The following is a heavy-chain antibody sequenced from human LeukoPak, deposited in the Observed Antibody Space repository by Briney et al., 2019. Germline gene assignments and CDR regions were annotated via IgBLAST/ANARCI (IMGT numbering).Heavy chain of an antibody. CDR2: ISYDGSNK. CDR1: GFTFSSYA. CDR3: ARDASIAVATPTDY. D-gene: IGHD6-19*01. J-gene: IGHJ4*02. V-gene: IGHV3-30*07. Sequence: GRSLRLSCAASGFTFSSYAMHWVRQAPGKGLEWVAVISYDGSNKYYADSVKGRFTISRDNSKNTLYLQMNSLRAEDTAVYYCARDASIAVATPTDYWGQGTLVTVSS.